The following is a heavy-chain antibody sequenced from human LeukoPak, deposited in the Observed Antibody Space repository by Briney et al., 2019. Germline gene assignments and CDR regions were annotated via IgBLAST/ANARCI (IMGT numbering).Heavy chain of an antibody. CDR3: ARGEAFDV. CDR2: VYYTGNT. V-gene: IGHV4-30-4*01. CDR1: GGFISSGDYY. J-gene: IGHJ3*01. Sequence: SQTLSLTFTVSGGFISSGDYYWNWIRQPPGKGLEWIGYVYYTGNTFYSPSLKSRVTISVDTSKNQFSLKLTSVTAADTAVYYCARGEAFDVWGQGTMFVVSS.